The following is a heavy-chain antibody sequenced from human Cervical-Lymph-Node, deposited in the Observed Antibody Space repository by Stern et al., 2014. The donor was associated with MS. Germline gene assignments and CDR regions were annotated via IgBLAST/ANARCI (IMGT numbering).Heavy chain of an antibody. CDR2: ISWNSVSI. CDR3: TKGANDAFDI. J-gene: IGHJ3*02. CDR1: GFSFDDYV. V-gene: IGHV3-9*01. D-gene: IGHD4/OR15-4a*01. Sequence: QLVQSGGGLVQPGRSLRLSCAASGFSFDDYVMHWVRQSPDKGLEWVSGISWNSVSIGYADSVKGRFTISRDNAKNSLYLQMNSLRPEDTALYYCTKGANDAFDIWGQGTKVTVSS.